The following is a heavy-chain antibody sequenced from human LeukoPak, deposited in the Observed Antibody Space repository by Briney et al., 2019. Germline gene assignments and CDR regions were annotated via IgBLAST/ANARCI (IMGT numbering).Heavy chain of an antibody. V-gene: IGHV3-74*01. J-gene: IGHJ4*02. Sequence: HAGGSLRLSCAASGFTFSSYWMHWVRQAPGKGLVWVSRINSDGSSTSYADSVKGRFTISGDNAKNTLYLQMNSLRAGDTAVYYCARESSSYYYDSSGPLNYWGQGTLVTVSS. D-gene: IGHD3-22*01. CDR2: INSDGSST. CDR1: GFTFSSYW. CDR3: ARESSSYYYDSSGPLNY.